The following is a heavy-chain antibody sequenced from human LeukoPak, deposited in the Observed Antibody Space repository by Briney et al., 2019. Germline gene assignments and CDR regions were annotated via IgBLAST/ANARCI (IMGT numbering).Heavy chain of an antibody. CDR1: GFTFDDYA. CDR3: AKGRGYSSRRMGFDY. Sequence: GGSLRLSYAASGFTFDDYAMHWVRQAPGKGLEWVSGISWNSGSIGYADSVKGRSTISRDNAKNSLYLQMNSLRAEDTALYYCAKGRGYSSRRMGFDYWGQEPWSPSPQ. V-gene: IGHV3-9*01. J-gene: IGHJ4*01. D-gene: IGHD6-13*01. CDR2: ISWNSGSI.